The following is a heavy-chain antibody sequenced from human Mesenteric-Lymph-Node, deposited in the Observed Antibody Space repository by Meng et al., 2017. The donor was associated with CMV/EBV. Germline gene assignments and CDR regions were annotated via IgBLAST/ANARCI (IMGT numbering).Heavy chain of an antibody. V-gene: IGHV3-23*03. D-gene: IGHD3-22*01. J-gene: IGHJ4*02. CDR1: GFTFSNYV. CDR2: IYSGGSST. CDR3: AKALSLAYYYDSSGYYALDY. Sequence: GGSLRLSCAASGFTFSNYVMHWVRQAPGRGLEWVSVIYSGGSSTYYADSVKGRFTISRDNSKNTLYLQMNSLRAEDTAVYYCAKALSLAYYYDSSGYYALDYWGQGTLVTVSS.